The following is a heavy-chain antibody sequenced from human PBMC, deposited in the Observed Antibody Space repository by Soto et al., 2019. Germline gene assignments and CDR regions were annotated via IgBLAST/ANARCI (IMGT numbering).Heavy chain of an antibody. V-gene: IGHV4-34*01. CDR3: AKGSSSWYRYYFDY. CDR1: GGSFSGYY. CDR2: INHSGST. Sequence: QVQLQQWGAGLLKPSETLSLTCAVYGGSFSGYYWSWIRQPPGQGLEWIGEINHSGSTNYNPSLKSRVTISVDTSKNQFSLKLSSVTAADTAVYYCAKGSSSWYRYYFDYWGQGTLVTVSS. D-gene: IGHD6-13*01. J-gene: IGHJ4*02.